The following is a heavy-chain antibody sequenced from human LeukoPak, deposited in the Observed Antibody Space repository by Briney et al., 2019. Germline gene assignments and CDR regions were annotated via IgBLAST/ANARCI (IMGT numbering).Heavy chain of an antibody. V-gene: IGHV4-38-2*02. J-gene: IGHJ4*02. CDR3: AREMERRITD. Sequence: SDPLSLTCAVCGFSISMRYYWVWIRQPAGQGLEWIGSIHPSGTTLYNSSLNSRVTMSIDAPKNQFSLRLSLVTAADTAGYFCAREMERRITDWGQGTLVTVCS. CDR1: GFSISMRYY. CDR2: IHPSGTT. D-gene: IGHD1-1*01.